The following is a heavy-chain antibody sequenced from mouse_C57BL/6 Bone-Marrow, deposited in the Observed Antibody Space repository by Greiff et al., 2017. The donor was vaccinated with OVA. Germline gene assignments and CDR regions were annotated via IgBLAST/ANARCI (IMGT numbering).Heavy chain of an antibody. CDR3: TTEGYYYGSSYYYAMDY. V-gene: IGHV14-4*01. CDR1: GFNIKDDY. J-gene: IGHJ4*01. D-gene: IGHD1-1*01. CDR2: IDPENGDT. Sequence: VQLKQSGAELVRPGASVKLSCTASGFNIKDDYMHWVKQRPEQGLEWIGWIDPENGDTEYASKFQGKATITADTSSNTAYLQLSSLTSEDTAVYYCTTEGYYYGSSYYYAMDYWGQGTSVTVSS.